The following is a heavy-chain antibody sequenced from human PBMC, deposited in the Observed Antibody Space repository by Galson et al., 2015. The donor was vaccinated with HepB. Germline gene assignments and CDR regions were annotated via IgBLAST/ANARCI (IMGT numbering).Heavy chain of an antibody. J-gene: IGHJ4*02. D-gene: IGHD6-13*01. CDR3: AGPSSWYFLSGY. V-gene: IGHV4-4*07. CDR2: IYTSGST. Sequence: SDTLSLTCTVSGGSISSSYWSWIRQPAGKGLEWIGRIYTSGSTNYNPSPKSRFTMSVDTSKNQFSLKLSSVTAADTAVYYCAGPSSWYFLSGYFGQGTLVTVSS. CDR1: GGSISSSY.